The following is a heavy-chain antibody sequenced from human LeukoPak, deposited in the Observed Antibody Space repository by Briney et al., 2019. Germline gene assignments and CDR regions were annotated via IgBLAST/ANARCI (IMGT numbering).Heavy chain of an antibody. CDR2: ISAYNGNT. Sequence: ASVKVSCKASGYAFTSYGISWVRQAPGQGLEWMGWISAYNGNTNYAQKLQGRVTVTTDTSTSTAYMEVRSLRSDDTAVYYCARARDPYGETVAGHPDFDYWGQGTLVTVSS. CDR1: GYAFTSYG. J-gene: IGHJ4*02. CDR3: ARARDPYGETVAGHPDFDY. D-gene: IGHD6-19*01. V-gene: IGHV1-18*04.